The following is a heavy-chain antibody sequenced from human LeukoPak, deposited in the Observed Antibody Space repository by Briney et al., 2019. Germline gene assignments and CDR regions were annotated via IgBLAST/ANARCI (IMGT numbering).Heavy chain of an antibody. CDR3: ASSENTFGGVIVDVY. Sequence: SETLSLTCAVYGGSFSGYYWSWIRQPPGKGLEWIGEINHSGSTNYNPSLKSRVTISVDTSKNQFSLKLSSVTAADTAVYYCASSENTFGGVIVDVYWGQGTLVTVSS. V-gene: IGHV4-34*01. D-gene: IGHD3-16*02. CDR2: INHSGST. CDR1: GGSFSGYY. J-gene: IGHJ4*02.